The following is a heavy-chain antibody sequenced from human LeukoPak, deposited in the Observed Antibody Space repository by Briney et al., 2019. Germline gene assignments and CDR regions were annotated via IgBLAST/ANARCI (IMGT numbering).Heavy chain of an antibody. CDR3: AKVLPASIRGVITYIMDV. V-gene: IGHV3-30*18. J-gene: IGHJ6*04. CDR1: GFTFSSYA. D-gene: IGHD3-10*01. CDR2: ISGDGSVK. Sequence: GRSLRLSCAASGFTFSSYAMHWVRQAPGKGQEWVATISGDGSVKHYADSVKGRFTISRDNSKNTLYLQLNSLRLEDTAVYYCAKVLPASIRGVITYIMDVWGKGTTVSVSS.